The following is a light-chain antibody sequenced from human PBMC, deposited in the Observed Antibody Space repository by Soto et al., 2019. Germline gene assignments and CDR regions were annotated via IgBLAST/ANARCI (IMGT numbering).Light chain of an antibody. V-gene: IGKV3-20*01. CDR3: QQCGSSPPRIT. CDR2: GAS. CDR1: EGVASND. Sequence: EVGLTPSPGTLSVSPGERATLSCRASEGVASNDVAWYQHKPGQAPRLLIYGASSRATGIPDRFSGSGSGTDFTINISRLEPEDFAVYNCQQCGSSPPRITCGQGTRLEIK. J-gene: IGKJ5*01.